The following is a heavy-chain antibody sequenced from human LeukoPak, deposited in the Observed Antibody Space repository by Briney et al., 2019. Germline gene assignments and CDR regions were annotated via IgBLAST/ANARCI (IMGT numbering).Heavy chain of an antibody. D-gene: IGHD2-2*01. V-gene: IGHV3-30*02. Sequence: GGSLRLSCAASGFTFSSYGMHWVRQAPGKGLEWEAFIRYDGSNKYYADSVKGRFTISRDNSKNTLYLQMNSLRAEDTAVYYCAKGLIVVVPAAMDYWGQGTLVTVSS. J-gene: IGHJ4*02. CDR2: IRYDGSNK. CDR3: AKGLIVVVPAAMDY. CDR1: GFTFSSYG.